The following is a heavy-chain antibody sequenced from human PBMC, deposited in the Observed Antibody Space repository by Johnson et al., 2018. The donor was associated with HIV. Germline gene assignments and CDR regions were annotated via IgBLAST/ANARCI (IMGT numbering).Heavy chain of an antibody. D-gene: IGHD3-3*01. CDR3: ARNLQASFYDFWSDCNAFDI. CDR1: GFTFSSYG. J-gene: IGHJ3*02. V-gene: IGHV3-30*02. Sequence: VQVVESGGGVVQPGGSLRLSCAASGFTFSSYGMHWVRQAPGKGLEWVAFIRYDGSNKYYADSVKGRFTISRDNSKNTLYLQMNSLRAEDTAVYYCARNLQASFYDFWSDCNAFDIWGQGTMVTVSS. CDR2: IRYDGSNK.